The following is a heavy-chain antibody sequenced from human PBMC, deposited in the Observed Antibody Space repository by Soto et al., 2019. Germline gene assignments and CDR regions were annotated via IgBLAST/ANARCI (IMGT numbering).Heavy chain of an antibody. J-gene: IGHJ6*02. D-gene: IGHD3-22*01. V-gene: IGHV5-51*01. CDR1: GYSFTSYW. CDR2: IYPGDSDT. Sequence: EVQLVQSGAEVKKPGESLKISCKGSGYSFTSYWIGWVRQMPGKGLEWMGIIYPGDSDTRYSPSFQGQVTISADKSISPAYLQWSSLKASDTAMYYCARKTYYYDSSGYYTPFGMDVWGQGTTVTVSS. CDR3: ARKTYYYDSSGYYTPFGMDV.